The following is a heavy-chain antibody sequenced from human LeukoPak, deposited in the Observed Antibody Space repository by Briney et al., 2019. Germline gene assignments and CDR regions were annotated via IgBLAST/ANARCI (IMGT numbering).Heavy chain of an antibody. D-gene: IGHD3-22*01. J-gene: IGHJ4*02. V-gene: IGHV1-46*01. CDR2: INPSGGST. CDR3: ARGGGNYYDLRNPDY. Sequence: ASVKVSCKASGYTFTSYYMLWVRQAPGQGLEWMGIINPSGGSTSYAQKFQGRVTMTRDMSTSTVYMELSSLRSEDTAVYYCARGGGNYYDLRNPDYWGQGTLVTVSS. CDR1: GYTFTSYY.